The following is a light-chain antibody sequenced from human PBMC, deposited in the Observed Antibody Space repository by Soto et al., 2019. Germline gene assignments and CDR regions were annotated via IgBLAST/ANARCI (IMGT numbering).Light chain of an antibody. CDR1: SSDVGGYNF. CDR2: EGT. J-gene: IGLJ2*01. CDR3: TSYAGSNIPVV. V-gene: IGLV2-8*01. Sequence: QSALTQPPSASGSPGQSVSISCTGTSSDVGGYNFVSWYQQHPGKAPKLMIYEGTKRPSGVPDRFSGSKSGNTASLTVSGLQAEDEADYYCTSYAGSNIPVVFGGGTKVTVL.